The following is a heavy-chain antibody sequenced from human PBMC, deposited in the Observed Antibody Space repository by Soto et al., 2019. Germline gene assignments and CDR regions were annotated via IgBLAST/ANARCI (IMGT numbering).Heavy chain of an antibody. J-gene: IGHJ4*02. D-gene: IGHD2-15*01. CDR1: GGSVSSSSYS. CDR3: ARRWGRSFDY. V-gene: IGHV4-39*01. Sequence: SETLSLTCTVSGGSVSSSSYSWGWFRQSPGKGLEWIGTIYSSENTNYNPSLQSRVTISVDTSKNQFSLKLSSVTAADTAVYYCARRWGRSFDYWGQGTLVTVSS. CDR2: IYSSENT.